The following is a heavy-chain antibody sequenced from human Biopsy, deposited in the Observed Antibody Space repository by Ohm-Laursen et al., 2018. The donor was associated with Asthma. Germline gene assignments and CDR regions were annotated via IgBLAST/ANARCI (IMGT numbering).Heavy chain of an antibody. CDR2: IKSKTDGGTT. D-gene: IGHD2-15*01. J-gene: IGHJ5*02. Sequence: GSLRLSCSASGFTFSNAWMSWVRQAPGKGLEWVGRIKSKTDGGTTDYAAPVKGRFTISRDDSKNTLYLQMNSLKTEDTAVYYCTTRPRAANQLDPWGQGTLVTVSS. V-gene: IGHV3-15*01. CDR1: GFTFSNAW. CDR3: TTRPRAANQLDP.